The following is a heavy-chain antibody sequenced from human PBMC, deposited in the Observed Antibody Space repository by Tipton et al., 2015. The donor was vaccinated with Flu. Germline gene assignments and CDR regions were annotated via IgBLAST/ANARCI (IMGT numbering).Heavy chain of an antibody. J-gene: IGHJ4*02. CDR1: GGSISTYY. D-gene: IGHD2/OR15-2a*01. CDR2: IYSGGNT. CDR3: ARDVFPSVPSYYVDF. V-gene: IGHV4-4*07. Sequence: TLSLTCTVSGGSISTYYWSWIRQPAGKGLEWIGRIYSGGNTNYNPSLKSRVSMSVDTSKNQFSLKLRSATAADTAMYFCARDVFPSVPSYYVDFWGPGALVTVPS.